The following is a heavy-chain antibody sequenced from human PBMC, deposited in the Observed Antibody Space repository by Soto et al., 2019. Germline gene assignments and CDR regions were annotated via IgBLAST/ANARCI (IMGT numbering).Heavy chain of an antibody. J-gene: IGHJ6*02. CDR1: GFTFSSYA. D-gene: IGHD3-3*01. Sequence: GGSLRLSCAASGFTFSSYARHWVRQAPGKGLEWVAVISYDGSNKYYADSVKGRFTISRDNSKNTLDLQMNSLRAEDTAVYYCARREWGRITLFGVATYGMDVWGQGTTVTVSS. V-gene: IGHV3-30-3*01. CDR2: ISYDGSNK. CDR3: ARREWGRITLFGVATYGMDV.